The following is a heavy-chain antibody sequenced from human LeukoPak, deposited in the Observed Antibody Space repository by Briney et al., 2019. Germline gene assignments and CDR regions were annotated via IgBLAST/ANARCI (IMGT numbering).Heavy chain of an antibody. J-gene: IGHJ4*02. CDR2: ISPGSTYT. Sequence: GGSLRLSCAASGFSFSTYHMNWVRQAPGKGLEWVSSISPGSTYTYYADSVKGRFTISRDNARNSLFLQMNSLRAEDTAIYYCARAYDITSSFDYRGQGTLVTVSS. CDR3: ARAYDITSSFDY. D-gene: IGHD3-22*01. V-gene: IGHV3-21*01. CDR1: GFSFSTYH.